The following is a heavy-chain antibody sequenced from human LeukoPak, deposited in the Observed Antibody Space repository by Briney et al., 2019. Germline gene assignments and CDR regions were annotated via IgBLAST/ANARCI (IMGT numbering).Heavy chain of an antibody. CDR3: ARSSTSVSYYYYGMDV. CDR1: GYTITSYG. V-gene: IGHV1-18*01. CDR2: ISAYNGNA. J-gene: IGHJ6*02. D-gene: IGHD2-2*01. Sequence: ASVKVSCKASGYTITSYGISWVRQAPGQGLEWMGWISAYNGNANYAQKLQGRVTMTTDTSASTAYMELRSLRSDDTAVYYCARSSTSVSYYYYGMDVWGQGTTVTVSS.